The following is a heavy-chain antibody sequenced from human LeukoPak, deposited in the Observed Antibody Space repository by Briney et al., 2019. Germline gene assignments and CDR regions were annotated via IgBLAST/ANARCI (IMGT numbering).Heavy chain of an antibody. V-gene: IGHV5-51*01. Sequence: LGESLKISCKGSGYSFTNYWIGWVRQMPGKGLEWMGIIYPGDSDTRYSPPFQGQVTISADKSISTAYLQWSSLKASDTAMYYCARPSGYYGSGSYYFDFDYWGQGTLVTVSS. CDR2: IYPGDSDT. J-gene: IGHJ4*02. CDR3: ARPSGYYGSGSYYFDFDY. CDR1: GYSFTNYW. D-gene: IGHD3-10*01.